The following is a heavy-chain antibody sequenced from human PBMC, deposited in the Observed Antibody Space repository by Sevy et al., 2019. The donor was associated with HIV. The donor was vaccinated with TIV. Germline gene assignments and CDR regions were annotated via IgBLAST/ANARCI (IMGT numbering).Heavy chain of an antibody. V-gene: IGHV1-2*04. Sequence: ASVKVSCKASGYTFTGYYMHWVRQAPGQGLEWMGWINPNSGGTNYAQKFQGWVTMTRDTSISTAYMELSRLRSDDTAVYYCAREKRITMVRGVDYYCMDVWGKGTTVTVSS. CDR1: GYTFTGYY. D-gene: IGHD3-10*01. J-gene: IGHJ6*03. CDR3: AREKRITMVRGVDYYCMDV. CDR2: INPNSGGT.